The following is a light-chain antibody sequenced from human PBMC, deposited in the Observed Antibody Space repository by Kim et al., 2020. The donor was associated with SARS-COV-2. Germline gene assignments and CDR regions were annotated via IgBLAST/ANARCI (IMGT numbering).Light chain of an antibody. J-gene: IGLJ1*01. Sequence: SSELTQDPAVSVALGQTVRITCQGDSLRSYYASWYQQKPGQAPVLVIYGKNNRPSGIPDRFSGSSSGNTASLTITGAQAEDEADYYRNSRDSSGNHVFGTGTKVTVL. CDR1: SLRSYY. V-gene: IGLV3-19*01. CDR2: GKN. CDR3: NSRDSSGNHV.